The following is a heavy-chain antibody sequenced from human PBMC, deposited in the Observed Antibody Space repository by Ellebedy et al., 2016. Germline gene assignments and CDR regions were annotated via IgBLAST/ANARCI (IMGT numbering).Heavy chain of an antibody. V-gene: IGHV3-21*01. CDR1: GLNFNTFF. J-gene: IGHJ6*02. D-gene: IGHD3-10*01. CDR2: ISSSGSNI. Sequence: GESLKISXTASGLNFNTFFMSWVRQAPGKGLEWVSTISSSGSNIYYADSVKGRFTISRDNAKNSLYLQMHSLRAEDTAVYYCARDLVTMALRFYYYGMDVWGQGTTVTVSS. CDR3: ARDLVTMALRFYYYGMDV.